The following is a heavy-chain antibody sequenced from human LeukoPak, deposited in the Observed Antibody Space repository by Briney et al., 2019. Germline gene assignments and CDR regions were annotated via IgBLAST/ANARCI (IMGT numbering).Heavy chain of an antibody. CDR3: ARSQGGDPHHY. CDR2: INPNSGGT. Sequence: GASVEVSCKASGYTFTGYYMHWVRQAPGQGLEWMGWINPNSGGTNYAQKFQGRVTMTRDTSISTAYMELSRLRSDDTAAYYCARSQGGDPHHYWGQGTLVTVSS. D-gene: IGHD4-17*01. CDR1: GYTFTGYY. V-gene: IGHV1-2*02. J-gene: IGHJ4*02.